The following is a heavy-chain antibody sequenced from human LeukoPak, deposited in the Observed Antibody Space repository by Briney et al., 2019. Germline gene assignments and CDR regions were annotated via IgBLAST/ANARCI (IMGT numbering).Heavy chain of an antibody. J-gene: IGHJ5*02. V-gene: IGHV4-34*01. D-gene: IGHD3-16*01. CDR1: GGSFSGYY. CDR2: INHSGST. CDR3: ARAMITLGGVVPFDP. Sequence: SETLSLTCAVYGGSFSGYYWSWIRQPPGKGLEWIGEINHSGSTNYNPSLKSRVTISVDTSKNQFSLKLSFVTAADTAVYYCARAMITLGGVVPFDPWGQGTLVTVSS.